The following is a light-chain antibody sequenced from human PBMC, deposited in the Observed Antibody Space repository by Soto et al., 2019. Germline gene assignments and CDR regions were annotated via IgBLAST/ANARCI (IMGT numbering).Light chain of an antibody. CDR1: SGHSSYA. CDR2: LDSDGSH. Sequence: QPVLTQSPSASASLGASVKLTCTLSSGHSSYAIAWHQQQPEKGPRYLMKLDSDGSHTKGDAIPDRFSGSSSGAERYLTISSLQSEDDADYYCQTWGTGIHVVFGGGTQLIVL. J-gene: IGLJ2*01. V-gene: IGLV4-69*01. CDR3: QTWGTGIHVV.